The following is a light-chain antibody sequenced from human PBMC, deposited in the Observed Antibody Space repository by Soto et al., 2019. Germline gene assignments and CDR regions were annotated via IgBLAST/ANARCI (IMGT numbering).Light chain of an antibody. CDR2: DVS. Sequence: QSALTQPASVSGSPGQSITISCTGTSSDVGTYNYVSWYQQHPGKAPKLMIYDVSNRPSGDSNRFSGSKSGNTASLTISGLQAEDEADYYCSSHTGSTVVFGGGTKLTVL. CDR1: SSDVGTYNY. V-gene: IGLV2-14*01. CDR3: SSHTGSTVV. J-gene: IGLJ2*01.